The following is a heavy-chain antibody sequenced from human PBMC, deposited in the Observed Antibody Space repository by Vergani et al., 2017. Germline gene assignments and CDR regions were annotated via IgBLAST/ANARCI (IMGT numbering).Heavy chain of an antibody. CDR2: ISASGGST. Sequence: EVQVVETGGGLVQPGRSLRLSCAASGFTVSSNYMSWVRQAPGKGLEWVSGISASGGSTYYTDSVKGRFIISRDISKNTLYLQMSSLRADDTAVYYCAKDRPRDWETPLFLFDYWGQGTLVAVSS. D-gene: IGHD1-26*01. CDR3: AKDRPRDWETPLFLFDY. V-gene: IGHV3-23*04. CDR1: GFTVSSNY. J-gene: IGHJ4*02.